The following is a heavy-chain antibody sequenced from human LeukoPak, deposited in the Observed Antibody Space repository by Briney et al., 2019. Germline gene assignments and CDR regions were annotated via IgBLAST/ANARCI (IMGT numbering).Heavy chain of an antibody. J-gene: IGHJ3*02. CDR2: INSDGSST. Sequence: PGGSLRLSCAASGFTFSSYWVHWVRQAPGKGLVWVSPINSDGSSTSYADSVKGRFTISRDNAKNTLSLQMNSLRAEDTAVYYCARPRDGYNHGAFDIWGQGTMVTVSS. CDR3: ARPRDGYNHGAFDI. V-gene: IGHV3-74*01. CDR1: GFTFSSYW. D-gene: IGHD5-24*01.